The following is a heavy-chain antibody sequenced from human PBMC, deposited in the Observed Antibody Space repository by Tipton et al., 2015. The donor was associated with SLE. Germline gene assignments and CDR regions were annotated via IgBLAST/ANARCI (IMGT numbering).Heavy chain of an antibody. CDR3: AKGACGGEPVCAFDI. CDR2: ISWDGGST. Sequence: GSLRLSCAASGFTFDDYTMHWVRQAPGKGLEWVSLISWDGGSTYYADSVKGRFTISRDNSKNSLYLQMNSLRTEDTALYYCAKGACGGEPVCAFDIWGQGTTVTVSS. J-gene: IGHJ3*02. CDR1: GFTFDDYT. V-gene: IGHV3-43*01. D-gene: IGHD2-21*01.